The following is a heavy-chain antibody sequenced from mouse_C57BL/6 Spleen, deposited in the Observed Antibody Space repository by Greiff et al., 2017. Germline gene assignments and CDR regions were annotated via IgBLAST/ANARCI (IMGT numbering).Heavy chain of an antibody. J-gene: IGHJ4*01. CDR3: ARYLRDYAMDY. CDR1: GYTFTGYW. V-gene: IGHV1-9*01. D-gene: IGHD5-1*01. Sequence: VQLHQSGAELMKPGASVKLSCKATGYTFTGYWIEWVKQRPGHGLEWIGELLPGRGSTNYNEKFKGKATFTADTSSNTAYMQLSSLTTEDAAIYYGARYLRDYAMDYWGQGTSVTVSS. CDR2: LLPGRGST.